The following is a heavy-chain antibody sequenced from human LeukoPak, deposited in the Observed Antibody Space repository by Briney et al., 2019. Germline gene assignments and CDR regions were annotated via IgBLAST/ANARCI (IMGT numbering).Heavy chain of an antibody. D-gene: IGHD4-23*01. CDR2: IYTDGST. Sequence: GGSLRLSCAAFGFSVSTNYVTWVRQPPGKGLEWVSVIYTDGSTYYADSVKGRFTISRDNSKNTLYLQMSSLRAEDTAVYYCTDAVAGWGQGTLVTVSS. J-gene: IGHJ4*02. CDR3: TDAVAG. CDR1: GFSVSTNY. V-gene: IGHV3-53*05.